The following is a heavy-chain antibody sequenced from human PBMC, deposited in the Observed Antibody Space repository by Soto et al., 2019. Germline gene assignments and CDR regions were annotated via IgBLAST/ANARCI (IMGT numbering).Heavy chain of an antibody. D-gene: IGHD3-10*01. CDR1: GGTFSSYT. CDR2: IIPILGIA. CDR3: ARDSDYYGSGAFDY. J-gene: IGHJ4*02. Sequence: QVQLVQSGAEVKKPGSSVKVSCKASGGTFSSYTISWVRQAPGQGLEWMGRIIPILGIANYAQKFQGRVTITVDKSTSTAYMELSSLRSEDTAVYYCARDSDYYGSGAFDYWGQGTLVTVSS. V-gene: IGHV1-69*08.